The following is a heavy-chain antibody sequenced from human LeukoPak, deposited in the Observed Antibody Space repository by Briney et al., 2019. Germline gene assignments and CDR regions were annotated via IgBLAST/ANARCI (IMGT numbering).Heavy chain of an antibody. CDR1: GYTFTSYD. V-gene: IGHV1-8*01. J-gene: IGHJ4*02. D-gene: IGHD6-6*01. CDR2: MNPNSGNT. CDR3: ARGKTGAARPFDY. Sequence: ASVKVSCKASGYTFTSYDINWMRQATGQGLEWMGWMNPNSGNTGYAQKFQDRVTMTRNTSINTAYMELSSLRSEDMAVYYCARGKTGAARPFDYWGQGTLVTVSS.